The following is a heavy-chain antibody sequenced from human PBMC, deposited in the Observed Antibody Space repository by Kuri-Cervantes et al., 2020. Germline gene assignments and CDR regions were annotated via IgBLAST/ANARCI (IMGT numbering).Heavy chain of an antibody. CDR2: IKQDGSEK. Sequence: GGSLRLSCAASGFTFSSYWMSWVRQAPGKGLEWVANIKQDGSEKYYVDSVKGRFTISRDNAKNSLYLQMNSLRAEDTAVYYCARDQDGIVVVTAIYFDYWGQGTLVTVSS. CDR1: GFTFSSYW. D-gene: IGHD2-21*02. CDR3: ARDQDGIVVVTAIYFDY. V-gene: IGHV3-7*01. J-gene: IGHJ4*02.